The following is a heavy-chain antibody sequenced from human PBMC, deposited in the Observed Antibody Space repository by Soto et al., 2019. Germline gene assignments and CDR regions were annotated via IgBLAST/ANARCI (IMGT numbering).Heavy chain of an antibody. CDR3: ARVPGDIAVAGIHWFDP. CDR1: GFTFSDYY. Sequence: GGSLRLSCAASGFTFSDYYMSWIRQAPGKGLEWVSYISSSSSYTNYADSVKGRFTISRDNAKNSLYLQMNSLRAEDTAVYYCARVPGDIAVAGIHWFDPWGQGTRVTVSS. D-gene: IGHD6-19*01. J-gene: IGHJ5*02. V-gene: IGHV3-11*05. CDR2: ISSSSSYT.